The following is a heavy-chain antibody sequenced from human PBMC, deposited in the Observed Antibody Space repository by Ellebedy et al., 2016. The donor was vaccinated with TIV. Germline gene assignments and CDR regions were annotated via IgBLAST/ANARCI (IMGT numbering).Heavy chain of an antibody. Sequence: SETLSLTCTVSGGSISSNYWTWIRQPPGKGLEWIGYIYYTGSASHNPSLKSRLTISVDTSKNQFSLKLSSATAADTAVYYCARDWGRGYDYAGMDVWGQGTTVTVSS. V-gene: IGHV4-59*01. CDR2: IYYTGSA. CDR1: GGSISSNY. D-gene: IGHD5-12*01. CDR3: ARDWGRGYDYAGMDV. J-gene: IGHJ6*02.